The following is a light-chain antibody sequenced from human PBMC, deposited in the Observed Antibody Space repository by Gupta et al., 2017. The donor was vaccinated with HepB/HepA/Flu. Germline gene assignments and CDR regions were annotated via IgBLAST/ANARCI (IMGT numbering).Light chain of an antibody. CDR3: QHGNSFPWT. CDR2: GAS. V-gene: IGKV1-12*01. Sequence: DIQMTQSPSSVSASVGDRVTITCRASQGISSQLAWYQQKAGNAPNLLIYGASSVQSGVPSRFSGSGSGTDFTLTISSLQPEDFATYYCQHGNSFPWTFGQGTKVEIK. J-gene: IGKJ1*01. CDR1: QGISSQ.